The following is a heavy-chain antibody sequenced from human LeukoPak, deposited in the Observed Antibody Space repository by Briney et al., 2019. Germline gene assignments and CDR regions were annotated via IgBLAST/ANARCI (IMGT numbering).Heavy chain of an antibody. CDR3: ARDGGYGDYYYYYYMDV. D-gene: IGHD4-17*01. J-gene: IGHJ6*03. Sequence: SETLSLTCTVSGGSISGTSYYWSWIRQPAGKGLEWIGRIYTSGSTNYNPSLKSRVTISVDTSKNQFSLKLSSVTAADTAVYYCARDGGYGDYYYYYYMDVWGKGTTVTISS. V-gene: IGHV4-61*02. CDR1: GGSISGTSYY. CDR2: IYTSGST.